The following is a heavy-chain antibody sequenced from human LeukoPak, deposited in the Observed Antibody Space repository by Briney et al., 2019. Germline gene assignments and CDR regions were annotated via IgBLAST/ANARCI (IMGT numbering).Heavy chain of an antibody. J-gene: IGHJ5*02. CDR1: GFTFSSYA. CDR2: ISGGGGST. CDR3: ARLPVAINGYFDP. D-gene: IGHD2-2*01. V-gene: IGHV3-23*01. Sequence: GGSLRLSCAASGFTFSSYAMSWVRQAPGKGLEWVSSISGGGGSTYYGDSVKGRFTISRGNSKTTLYLQMYSLGAEDTAVYYCARLPVAINGYFDPWGQGTLVTVSS.